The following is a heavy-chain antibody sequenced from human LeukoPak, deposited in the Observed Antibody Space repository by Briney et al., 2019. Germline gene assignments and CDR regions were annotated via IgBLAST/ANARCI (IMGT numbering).Heavy chain of an antibody. CDR1: GGSFSGYY. D-gene: IGHD6-19*01. CDR2: INHSGST. V-gene: IGHV4-34*01. CDR3: ARVRYLLEAVAGTTRWFDP. Sequence: SETLSLTCAVYGGSFSGYYWSWIRQPPGKGLEWIGEINHSGSTNYNPSLKSRVTISVDTSKNQFSLKLSSVTAADTAVYYCARVRYLLEAVAGTTRWFDPWGQGTLVTVSS. J-gene: IGHJ5*02.